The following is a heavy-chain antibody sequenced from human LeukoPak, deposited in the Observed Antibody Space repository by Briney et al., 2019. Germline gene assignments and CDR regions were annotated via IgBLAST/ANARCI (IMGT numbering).Heavy chain of an antibody. CDR3: ARDYYDSSGYYENWFDP. CDR1: GFTFSSYE. D-gene: IGHD3-22*01. J-gene: IGHJ5*02. V-gene: IGHV3-48*03. Sequence: PGGSLRLSCAASGFTFSSYEMNWVRQAPGKGLEWVSYISSSGSTIYYADSVKGRFTISRDNAKNSLYLQMNSLRAEDTAVYYCARDYYDSSGYYENWFDPWGQGTLVTVSS. CDR2: ISSSGSTI.